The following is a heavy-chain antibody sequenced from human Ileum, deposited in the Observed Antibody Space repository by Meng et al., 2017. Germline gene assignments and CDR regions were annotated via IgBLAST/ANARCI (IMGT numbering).Heavy chain of an antibody. Sequence: SCVASGFTFRSYWMHWVRQAPGKGLEWVSRLNADGDSTSYADSGKGRFTISRDNAENTLYLQMNSLRAEDTAVYYCARGNGYGMDVWGQGTTVTVSS. CDR2: LNADGDST. J-gene: IGHJ6*02. CDR1: GFTFRSYW. V-gene: IGHV3-74*01. D-gene: IGHD3-10*01. CDR3: ARGNGYGMDV.